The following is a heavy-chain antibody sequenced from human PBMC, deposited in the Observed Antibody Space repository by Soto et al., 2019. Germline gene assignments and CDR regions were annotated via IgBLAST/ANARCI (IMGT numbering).Heavy chain of an antibody. Sequence: QVQLVQSGAEVKEPGSSVKVSCKASGDTLHNFTVTWVRQAPGQGLEWMGTFIPILGKTNHAQKFQGRVTLSADTSTNTADMELSSLTSDDTAVYYCTRNKMALHPWGQGTLVTVSS. V-gene: IGHV1-69*02. J-gene: IGHJ5*02. CDR3: TRNKMALHP. CDR2: FIPILGKT. CDR1: GDTLHNFT.